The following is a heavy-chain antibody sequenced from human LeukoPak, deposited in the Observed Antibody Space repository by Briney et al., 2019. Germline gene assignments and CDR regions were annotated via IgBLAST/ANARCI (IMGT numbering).Heavy chain of an antibody. V-gene: IGHV4-39*01. CDR1: GGSISSSSYY. J-gene: IGHJ6*02. CDR3: ARLYSSSWHVWGHEDYYGMDV. CDR2: IYYSGST. D-gene: IGHD6-13*01. Sequence: SETLSLICTVSGGSISSSSYYWGWIRQPPGKGLEWIESIYYSGSTYYNSSLKSRVTISVDTSKNQFSLKLSSVTAADTAVYYCARLYSSSWHVWGHEDYYGMDVWGQGTTVTVSS.